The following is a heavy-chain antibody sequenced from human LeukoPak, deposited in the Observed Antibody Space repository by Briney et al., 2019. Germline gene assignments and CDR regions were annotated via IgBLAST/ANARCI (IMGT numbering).Heavy chain of an antibody. CDR2: IWYDGSNK. V-gene: IGHV3-33*01. CDR3: ARDRLHCSGGSCYSALDY. Sequence: GGSLRLSCAASRFAFSRHGMNWVRQAPGKGLEWVAVIWYDGSNKYYADSVKGRFTISRDNSKNTLYLQMNSLRAEDTAVYYCARDRLHCSGGSCYSALDYWGQGTLVTVSS. D-gene: IGHD2-15*01. J-gene: IGHJ4*02. CDR1: RFAFSRHG.